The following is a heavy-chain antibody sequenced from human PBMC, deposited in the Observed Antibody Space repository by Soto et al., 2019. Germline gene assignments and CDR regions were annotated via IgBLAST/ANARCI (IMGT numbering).Heavy chain of an antibody. Sequence: QVQLVESGGGVVQPGRSLRLSCAASGFTFSSYGMHWVRQAPGKGLEWVAVISYDGSNKYYADSVKARLTISRDNSKNTLYLQMNSRRAEDTAVYYCATPKGYALYYGMDVWGQGTTVTVSS. V-gene: IGHV3-30*03. CDR2: ISYDGSNK. CDR3: ATPKGYALYYGMDV. D-gene: IGHD2-2*01. CDR1: GFTFSSYG. J-gene: IGHJ6*02.